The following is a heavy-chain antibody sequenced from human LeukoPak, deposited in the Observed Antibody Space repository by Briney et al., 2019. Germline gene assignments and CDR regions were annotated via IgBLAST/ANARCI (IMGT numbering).Heavy chain of an antibody. D-gene: IGHD2-15*01. CDR2: ISYDGSNK. Sequence: GSLRLSCSASGFTFSSYAMHWVRQAPGKGLEWVAVISYDGSNKYYADSVKGRFTISRDNSKNTLYLQMNSLRAEDTAVYYCARAQEDIVVVVAATLGVLDYWGQGTLVTVSS. J-gene: IGHJ4*02. V-gene: IGHV3-30*04. CDR1: GFTFSSYA. CDR3: ARAQEDIVVVVAATLGVLDY.